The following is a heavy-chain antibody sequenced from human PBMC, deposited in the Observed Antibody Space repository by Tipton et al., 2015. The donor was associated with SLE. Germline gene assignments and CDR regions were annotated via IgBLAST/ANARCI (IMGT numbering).Heavy chain of an antibody. Sequence: SLRLSCEASGFSFTSYSMNWVRQAPGKGLEWASYISVSSSAIYYADSVKGRFTISRDNAKNTLYLQMNGLRAEDAAVYYCARGLRGPDYWGQGTLVTVSS. CDR2: ISVSSSAI. CDR1: GFSFTSYS. V-gene: IGHV3-48*04. D-gene: IGHD4-17*01. CDR3: ARGLRGPDY. J-gene: IGHJ4*02.